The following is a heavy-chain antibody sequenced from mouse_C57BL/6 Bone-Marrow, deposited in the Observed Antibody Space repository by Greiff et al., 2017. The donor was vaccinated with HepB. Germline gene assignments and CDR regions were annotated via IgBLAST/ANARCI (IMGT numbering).Heavy chain of an antibody. J-gene: IGHJ4*01. CDR3: ARRLRYAMDY. V-gene: IGHV5-15*04. CDR2: ISNLAYSI. CDR1: GFTFSDYG. Sequence: EVQGVESGGGLVQPGGSLKLSCAASGFTFSDYGMAWVRQAPRKGPEWVAFISNLAYSIYYADTVTGRFTISRENAKNTLYLEMSSLRSEDTAMYYCARRLRYAMDYWGQGTSVTVSS.